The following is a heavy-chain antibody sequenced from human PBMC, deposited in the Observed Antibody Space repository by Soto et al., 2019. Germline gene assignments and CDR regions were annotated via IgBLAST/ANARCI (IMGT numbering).Heavy chain of an antibody. CDR2: IKSKTDGETT. J-gene: IGHJ4*02. CDR1: GLTFSDAW. Sequence: EVQLVESGGVLVKPGGSLRLSCAASGLTFSDAWMNWVRQAPGKGLEWVGRIKSKTDGETTDYAAPVKGRFTISRDGSDNTVYVQINSLKPEDTAVYYCTTGYTYGPAGGFDYWGQGTLVTVSS. D-gene: IGHD5-18*01. CDR3: TTGYTYGPAGGFDY. V-gene: IGHV3-15*07.